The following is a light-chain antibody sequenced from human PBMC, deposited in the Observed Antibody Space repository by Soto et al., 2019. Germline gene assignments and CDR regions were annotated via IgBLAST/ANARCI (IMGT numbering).Light chain of an antibody. J-gene: IGLJ3*02. V-gene: IGLV2-11*01. Sequence: QSALTQPRSVSGSPGQSVTISCTATSSDVGGFNYFSWYQQHPGKAPKLMIYDVTKRPSGVPDRFSGSKSGDTASLTISGLQAEDEADYHCSSYTHTSTPWMFAGGTKLTVL. CDR1: SSDVGGFNY. CDR3: SSYTHTSTPWM. CDR2: DVT.